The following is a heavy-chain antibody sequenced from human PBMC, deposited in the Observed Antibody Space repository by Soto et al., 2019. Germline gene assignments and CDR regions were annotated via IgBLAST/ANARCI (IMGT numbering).Heavy chain of an antibody. CDR2: ISAYNGNT. Sequence: QVQLVQSGAEVKKPGASVKVSCKASGYTFTSYGISWVRQAPGQGLEWMGWISAYNGNTNYAQKLQGRVTMTTDTSTSTAYMELRSLRSDDTAVYYCARDSSSWSYYYYCGMDVWGQGTTVTVSS. V-gene: IGHV1-18*01. D-gene: IGHD6-13*01. CDR1: GYTFTSYG. CDR3: ARDSSSWSYYYYCGMDV. J-gene: IGHJ6*02.